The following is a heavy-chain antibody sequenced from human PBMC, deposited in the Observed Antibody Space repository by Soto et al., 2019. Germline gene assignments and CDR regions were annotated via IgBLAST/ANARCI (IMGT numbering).Heavy chain of an antibody. D-gene: IGHD3-10*01. CDR1: GDTFNFYS. CDR3: ASSYGSGYRAFDY. Sequence: QVQLVQSGAEVKRPGSSVKVSCKASGDTFNFYSINWVRQAPGVGLEWVGRVNPILSMSNYAQRFQGRVTMTADKSTSTAYMELRRLRSEDTAIYYCASSYGSGYRAFDYCGQGALVTVSS. CDR2: VNPILSMS. J-gene: IGHJ4*02. V-gene: IGHV1-69*02.